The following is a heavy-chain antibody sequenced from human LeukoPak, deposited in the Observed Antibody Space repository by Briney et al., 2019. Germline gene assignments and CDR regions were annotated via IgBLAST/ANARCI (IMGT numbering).Heavy chain of an antibody. CDR3: ARGDYDILTGYMKVSDY. J-gene: IGHJ4*02. CDR2: IYYSGST. V-gene: IGHV4-31*03. Sequence: SETLSRTCTVSGGSISSGGYYWSWIRQHPGKGLEWIGYIYYSGSTYYNPSLKSRVTISVDTSKNQFSLKLSSVTAADTAVYYCARGDYDILTGYMKVSDYWGQGTLVTVSS. D-gene: IGHD3-9*01. CDR1: GGSISSGGYY.